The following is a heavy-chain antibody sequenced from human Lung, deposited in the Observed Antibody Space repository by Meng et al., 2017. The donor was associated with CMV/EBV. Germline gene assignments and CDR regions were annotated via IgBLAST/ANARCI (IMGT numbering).Heavy chain of an antibody. CDR1: GFSLSISRLA. J-gene: IGHJ4*02. CDR3: AHARYSSFYYFNY. D-gene: IGHD6-13*01. V-gene: IGHV2-5*01. Sequence: SGXXLVXPTQTLTLTCTFSGFSLSISRLAVGWIRQPPGKALERLGIIYWNDDKRYSPSLKSRLTITKDTSKNQVVLTMTNMDPADTATYYCAHARYSSFYYFNYXGQGXLVTVSS. CDR2: IYWNDDK.